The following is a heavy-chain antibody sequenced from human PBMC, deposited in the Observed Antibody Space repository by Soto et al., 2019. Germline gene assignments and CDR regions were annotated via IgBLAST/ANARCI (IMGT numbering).Heavy chain of an antibody. J-gene: IGHJ4*02. Sequence: GGSLRLSCAPSAFTFSSYAMHWVRRAPGKGLEWVAVISYYGSNKYYADSVKGRFTISRDNSKNTQYLQVNSLSAEDTAVYYCVRVADYRVPFESLGQGTLVTVS. D-gene: IGHD4-4*01. CDR3: VRVADYRVPFES. CDR1: AFTFSSYA. CDR2: ISYYGSNK. V-gene: IGHV3-30-3*01.